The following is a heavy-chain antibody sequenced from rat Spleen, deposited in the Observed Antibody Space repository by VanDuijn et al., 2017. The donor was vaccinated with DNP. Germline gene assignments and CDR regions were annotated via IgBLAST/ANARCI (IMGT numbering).Heavy chain of an antibody. V-gene: IGHV5-7*01. J-gene: IGHJ2*01. CDR3: ARPGFDY. CDR2: ISYDGSST. CDR1: GFTFSDYN. Sequence: EVQLVESGGGLVQPGRSLKLSCAASGFTFSDYNMAWVRQAPKKGLEWVATISYDGSSTYYRDSVKGRFTISRDNAKSTLYLQMDSLRSEDTATYYCARPGFDYWGQGVMVTVSS.